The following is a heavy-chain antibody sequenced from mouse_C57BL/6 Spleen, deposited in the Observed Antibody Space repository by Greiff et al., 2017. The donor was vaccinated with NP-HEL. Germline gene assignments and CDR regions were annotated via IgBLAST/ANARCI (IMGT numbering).Heavy chain of an antibody. CDR1: GFTFSDYY. Sequence: EVQLVESEGGLVQPGSSMKLSCTASGFTFSDYYMAWVRQVPEKGLEWVANINYDGSSTYYLDSLKSRFIISRDNAKNILYLQMSSLKSEDTATYYCARGVGRGYYFDYWGQGTTLTVSS. D-gene: IGHD4-1*01. J-gene: IGHJ2*01. V-gene: IGHV5-16*01. CDR2: INYDGSST. CDR3: ARGVGRGYYFDY.